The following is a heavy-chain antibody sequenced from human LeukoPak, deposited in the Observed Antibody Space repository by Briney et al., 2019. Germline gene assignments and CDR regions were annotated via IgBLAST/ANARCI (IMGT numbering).Heavy chain of an antibody. CDR3: ARGASNWNYYYMDV. J-gene: IGHJ6*03. CDR2: IIPIFGTA. CDR1: GGTFSSYA. Sequence: ASVKVSCKASGGTFSSYAISWVRRAPGQGLEWMGGIIPIFGTANYAQKFQGRVTITTDESTSTAYMELSSLRSEDTAVYYCARGASNWNYYYMDVWGKGTTVTVSS. D-gene: IGHD1-1*01. V-gene: IGHV1-69*05.